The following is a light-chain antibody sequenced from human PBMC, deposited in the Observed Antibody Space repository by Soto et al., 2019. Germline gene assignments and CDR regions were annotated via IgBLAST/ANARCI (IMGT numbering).Light chain of an antibody. J-gene: IGKJ5*01. Sequence: EIVMTQSPATLSVSPGERATLSCRASQSVSSNLAWYQQKPGQAPRLLIYGASSRATGIPDRFSGSASGTDFTLTISRLEPEDFAVYYCQQYGSSPTTFGQGTRLEIK. CDR1: QSVSSN. CDR3: QQYGSSPTT. CDR2: GAS. V-gene: IGKV3-20*01.